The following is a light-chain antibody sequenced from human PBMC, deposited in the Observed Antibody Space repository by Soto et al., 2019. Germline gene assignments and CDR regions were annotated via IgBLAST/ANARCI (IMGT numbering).Light chain of an antibody. CDR1: PSVTNF. V-gene: IGKV3-11*01. Sequence: EIGLTQSPATLSLSAGERATLSCGASPSVTNFLAWYQQKPGQAPRLLIYGAFNRATGIPARFSGSGSGTDFTPTISSLEPEDSAVYYCQQRNVWPPVTFGQGTRLEIK. CDR2: GAF. CDR3: QQRNVWPPVT. J-gene: IGKJ5*01.